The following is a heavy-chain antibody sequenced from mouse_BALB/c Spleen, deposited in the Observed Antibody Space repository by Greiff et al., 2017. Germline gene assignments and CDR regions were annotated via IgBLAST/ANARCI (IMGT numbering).Heavy chain of an antibody. CDR2: INPYNDGT. CDR3: ARWGRYDAMDY. CDR1: GYTFTSYV. V-gene: IGHV1-14*01. J-gene: IGHJ4*01. Sequence: SGPELVKPGASVKMSCKASGYTFTSYVMHWVKQKPGQGLEWIGYINPYNDGTKYNEKFKGKATLTSDKSSSTAYMELSSLTSEDSAVYYCARWGRYDAMDYWGQGTSVTVSS.